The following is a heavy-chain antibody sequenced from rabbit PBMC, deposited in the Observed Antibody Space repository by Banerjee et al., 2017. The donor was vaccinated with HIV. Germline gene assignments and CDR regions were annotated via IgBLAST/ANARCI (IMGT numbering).Heavy chain of an antibody. D-gene: IGHD7-1*01. CDR1: GFSLGSSYY. J-gene: IGHJ4*01. Sequence: QSLEESGGDLVKPGASLKLTCTASGFSLGSSYYMCWVRQAPGKGLEWIACIYAGVSGTTSYATWTKGRFTDFKTSSTTVTLQMTSLTAADTATYFCARESTDWYYFNLWGQGTLVTVS. CDR3: ARESTDWYYFNL. CDR2: IYAGVSGTT. V-gene: IGHV1S40*01.